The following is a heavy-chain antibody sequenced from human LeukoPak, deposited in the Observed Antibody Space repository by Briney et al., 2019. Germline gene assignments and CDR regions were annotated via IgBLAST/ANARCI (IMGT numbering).Heavy chain of an antibody. D-gene: IGHD4-17*01. V-gene: IGHV3-23*01. Sequence: PGGSLRLSCAASGFTFSGYSLNWVRQAPGKGLEWVSTISGAGGTTYYADSVKGRFTISRDNSKNTLFLQFNSLRADDTAVYYCAKGRGTTVTAAANYWGQGTLVTVSS. J-gene: IGHJ4*02. CDR3: AKGRGTTVTAAANY. CDR1: GFTFSGYS. CDR2: ISGAGGTT.